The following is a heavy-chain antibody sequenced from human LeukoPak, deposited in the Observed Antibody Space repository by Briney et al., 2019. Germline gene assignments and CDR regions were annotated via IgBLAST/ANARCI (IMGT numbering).Heavy chain of an antibody. J-gene: IGHJ1*01. CDR2: IKSDWST. Sequence: PGGSLRLSCAASGFTFSNYAMHWVRQAPAKGLVWVSRIKSDWSTNYAGSVKRRVTISIDNANNTLSLQMNSLRPEDTGVYYCARAPSEIGGYYPEYFRHWGQGTLVTVSS. D-gene: IGHD3-22*01. V-gene: IGHV3-74*01. CDR3: ARAPSEIGGYYPEYFRH. CDR1: GFTFSNYA.